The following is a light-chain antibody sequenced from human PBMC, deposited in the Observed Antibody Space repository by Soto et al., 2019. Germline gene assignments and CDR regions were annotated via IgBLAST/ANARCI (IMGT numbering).Light chain of an antibody. CDR2: AVS. Sequence: DIQMTQSASSLSASVGDRVTITCRASQGITNYLAWYQQKPGEVPKLLIYAVSTLQSGVPSRFSGSGSGTDFTLTISSLQREDVATYYCQRYNSALTFGGGTKVELK. J-gene: IGKJ4*01. CDR1: QGITNY. V-gene: IGKV1-27*01. CDR3: QRYNSALT.